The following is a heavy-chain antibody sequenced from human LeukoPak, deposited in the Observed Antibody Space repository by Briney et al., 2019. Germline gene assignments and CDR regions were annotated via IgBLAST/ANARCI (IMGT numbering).Heavy chain of an antibody. J-gene: IGHJ6*02. Sequence: GGSLRLSCAASGFTFSSYAMHWVRQAPGKGLERVAVISYDGSNKYYADSVKGRFTISRDNSKNTLYLQMNSLRAEDTAVYYCARELLWFGELSPYYYYYYGMDVWGQGTTVTVSS. V-gene: IGHV3-30*04. CDR1: GFTFSSYA. CDR2: ISYDGSNK. CDR3: ARELLWFGELSPYYYYYYGMDV. D-gene: IGHD3-10*01.